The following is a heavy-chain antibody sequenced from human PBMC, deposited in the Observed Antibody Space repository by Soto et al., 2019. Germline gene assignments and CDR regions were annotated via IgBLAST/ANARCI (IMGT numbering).Heavy chain of an antibody. Sequence: SETLSLTCTVSGGSISSYYWSWIRQPPGKGLEWIGYIYYSGSTNYNPSLKSRVTISVDTSKNQFSLKLSSVTAADTAVYYCARRSPRGNGVSRTGGDPEKGGDYYYYMDVWGKGTTVTVSS. CDR1: GGSISSYY. CDR2: IYYSGST. CDR3: ARRSPRGNGVSRTGGDPEKGGDYYYYMDV. J-gene: IGHJ6*03. D-gene: IGHD2-8*01. V-gene: IGHV4-59*01.